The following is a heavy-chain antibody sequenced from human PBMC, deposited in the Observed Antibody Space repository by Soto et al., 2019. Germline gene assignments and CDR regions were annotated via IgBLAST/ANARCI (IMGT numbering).Heavy chain of an antibody. D-gene: IGHD2-15*01. CDR2: SNTDGSST. V-gene: IGHV3-74*03. Sequence: EVQLVESGGGLVQTGGSLRLSCSASGFTFSNYWMHWVRQAPGKGLVWVSRSNTDGSSTTNADSVKGRFTISRDNAKNTLYLQMNSLRAEDTAVYYCARAELGYCSGGSCNEDGMDVWGQGTTVTVSS. CDR3: ARAELGYCSGGSCNEDGMDV. J-gene: IGHJ6*02. CDR1: GFTFSNYW.